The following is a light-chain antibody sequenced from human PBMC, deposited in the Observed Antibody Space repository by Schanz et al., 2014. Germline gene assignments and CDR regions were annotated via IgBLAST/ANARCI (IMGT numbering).Light chain of an antibody. Sequence: EIVMTQSPATLSVSPGERATLSCRASQSVSSNLAWYQQKPGQAPRLLISGASSRAPGIPDRFSGSGSGTEFTLTISSLQSEDFAVYYCQQYNNWPPLTFGGGTKVEIK. CDR1: QSVSSN. CDR3: QQYNNWPPLT. V-gene: IGKV3D-15*01. J-gene: IGKJ4*01. CDR2: GAS.